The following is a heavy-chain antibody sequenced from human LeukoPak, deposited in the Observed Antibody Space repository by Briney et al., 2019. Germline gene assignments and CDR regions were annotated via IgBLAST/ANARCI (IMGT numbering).Heavy chain of an antibody. D-gene: IGHD1-26*01. Sequence: GGSLRLSCAASGFTFSSHGMNWVRQAPGKGLEWVSGISPSGGITYYTDSVKGRFTISRDNSKNTVSLQMNSLRAEDTAVYYCARVVGAGYFDLWGRGTLVTVSS. V-gene: IGHV3-23*01. CDR3: ARVVGAGYFDL. J-gene: IGHJ2*01. CDR2: ISPSGGIT. CDR1: GFTFSSHG.